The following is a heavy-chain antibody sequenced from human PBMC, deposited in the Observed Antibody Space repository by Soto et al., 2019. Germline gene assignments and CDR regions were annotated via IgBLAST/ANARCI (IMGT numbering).Heavy chain of an antibody. J-gene: IGHJ6*02. Sequence: SETLSLTCTVSGGSISSSSYYWGWIRQPPGKGLEWIGEINHSGSTNYNPSLKSRVTISVDTSKNQFSLKLSSVTAADTAVYYCATSSYYGMDVWGQGTTVTVSS. V-gene: IGHV4-39*07. CDR2: INHSGST. CDR3: ATSSYYGMDV. CDR1: GGSISSSSYY.